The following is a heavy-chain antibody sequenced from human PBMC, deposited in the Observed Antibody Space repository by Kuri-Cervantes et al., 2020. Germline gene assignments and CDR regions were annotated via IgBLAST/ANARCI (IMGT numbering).Heavy chain of an antibody. Sequence: ASVKVSCKASGYTFTSYAMNWVRQAPGQGLEWMGWISAYNGNTNYAQKLQGRVTMTTDTSTSAAYMELSSLRAEDTAVYYCARVRTMVRGVITDKYYSFGMDVWGQGTTVTVSS. CDR2: ISAYNGNT. CDR3: ARVRTMVRGVITDKYYSFGMDV. D-gene: IGHD3-10*01. J-gene: IGHJ6*02. CDR1: GYTFTSYA. V-gene: IGHV1-18*01.